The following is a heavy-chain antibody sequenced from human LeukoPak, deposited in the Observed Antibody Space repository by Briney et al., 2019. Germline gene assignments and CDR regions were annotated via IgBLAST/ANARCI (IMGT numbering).Heavy chain of an antibody. D-gene: IGHD3-3*01. CDR2: IYYSGST. V-gene: IGHV4-59*01. CDR3: ARHYDFWSGFAGDGDWFDP. J-gene: IGHJ5*02. CDR1: GGSISSYY. Sequence: PSETLSLTCTVSGGSISSYYWSWIRQPPGKGLEWIVYIYYSGSTNYNPSLTSRVAISVDTSNNQFSLKLSSVTAADTAVYYCARHYDFWSGFAGDGDWFDPWGQGTLVTVSS.